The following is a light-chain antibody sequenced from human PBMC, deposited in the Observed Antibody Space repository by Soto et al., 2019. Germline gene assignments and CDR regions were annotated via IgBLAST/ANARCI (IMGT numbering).Light chain of an antibody. CDR2: GAS. CDR3: QQYNNWPPR. Sequence: EIVMTQSRATLSVSPGERATLSCRASQRVSSNLAWYQQKPGQAPRLLIYGASTRATGIPARFSGSGSGTEVTLTISSLQSEDFAFYYCQQYNNWPPRFGGGTKVEIK. J-gene: IGKJ4*01. V-gene: IGKV3-15*01. CDR1: QRVSSN.